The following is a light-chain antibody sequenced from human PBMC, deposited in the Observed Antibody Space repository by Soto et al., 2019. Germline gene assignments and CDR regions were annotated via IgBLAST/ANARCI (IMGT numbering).Light chain of an antibody. CDR2: DAS. V-gene: IGKV3D-20*01. Sequence: EVVLTQSPATLSLSPGERATLSCGASQSVSSYLAWYQQKPGLAPRLLIYDASNRATGIPDSFSGSGSGTDLTVTISRLEPADFEVYFWQQYGSSPLTFGQGTKVEIK. J-gene: IGKJ1*01. CDR1: QSVSSY. CDR3: QQYGSSPLT.